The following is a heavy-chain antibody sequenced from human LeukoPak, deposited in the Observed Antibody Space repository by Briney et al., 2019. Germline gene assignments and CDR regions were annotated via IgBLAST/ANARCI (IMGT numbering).Heavy chain of an antibody. CDR1: GLTFSNAW. CDR2: ISSSGSTI. D-gene: IGHD3-10*02. V-gene: IGHV3-48*04. J-gene: IGHJ6*04. CDR3: AELGITMIGGV. Sequence: GGSLRLSCAASGLTFSNAWMNWVRQAPGKGLEWVSYISSSGSTIYYADSVKGRFTISRDNAKNSLYLQMNSLRAEDTAVYYCAELGITMIGGVWGKGTTVTISS.